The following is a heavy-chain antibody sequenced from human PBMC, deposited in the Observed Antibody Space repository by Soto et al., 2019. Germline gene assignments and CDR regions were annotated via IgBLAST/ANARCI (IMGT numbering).Heavy chain of an antibody. CDR3: ARRGSGSYYDY. Sequence: GGSLRLSCAASGFTFSNYAMRCVRQAPGKGLEWVSAISGSADSTYYADSVKGRFTISRDNSKNTLYLQMNSLRPEDTAVYYCARRGSGSYYDYWGQGTLVTVSS. V-gene: IGHV3-23*01. CDR2: ISGSADST. D-gene: IGHD1-26*01. CDR1: GFTFSNYA. J-gene: IGHJ4*02.